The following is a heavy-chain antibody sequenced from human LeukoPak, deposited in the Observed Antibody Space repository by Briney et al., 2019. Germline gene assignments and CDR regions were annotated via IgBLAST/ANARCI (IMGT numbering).Heavy chain of an antibody. D-gene: IGHD6-19*01. Sequence: GGSLRLSCAASGFTFSSYEMNWVRQAPGKGLEWVSYISSSGSTIYYADSVKGRFTISRDNAKNSLYLQMNSLRAEDTAVYYCATRTGYSSGWSPYYFDYWGQGTLVTVSS. CDR1: GFTFSSYE. J-gene: IGHJ4*02. V-gene: IGHV3-48*03. CDR3: ATRTGYSSGWSPYYFDY. CDR2: ISSSGSTI.